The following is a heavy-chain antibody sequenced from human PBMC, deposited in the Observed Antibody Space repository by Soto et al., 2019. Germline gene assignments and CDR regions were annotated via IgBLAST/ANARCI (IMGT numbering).Heavy chain of an antibody. CDR1: GGSLSSYY. Sequence: SETLSLTCTVSGGSLSSYYWSWIRQPPGKGLEWIGYIYYSGSTNYNPSLKSRVTISVDTSKNQFSLKLSSVTAADTAVYYCARGSTYYYDSSGYYYQYYFDYWGQGTLVTVSS. V-gene: IGHV4-59*01. CDR2: IYYSGST. D-gene: IGHD3-22*01. CDR3: ARGSTYYYDSSGYYYQYYFDY. J-gene: IGHJ4*02.